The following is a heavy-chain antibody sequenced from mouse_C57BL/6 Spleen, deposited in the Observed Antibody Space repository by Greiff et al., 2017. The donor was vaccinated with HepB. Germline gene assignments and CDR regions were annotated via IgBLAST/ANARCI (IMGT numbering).Heavy chain of an antibody. CDR3: AREETTTVVAHWYFDV. D-gene: IGHD1-1*01. J-gene: IGHJ1*03. CDR2: IYPGDGDT. V-gene: IGHV1-82*01. CDR1: GYAFSSSW. Sequence: VQLQQSGPELVKPGASVKISCKASGYAFSSSWMNWVKQRPGKGLEWIGRIYPGDGDTNYNGKFKGKATLTADKSSSTAYMQLSSLTSEDSAVYFCAREETTTVVAHWYFDVWGTGTTVTVSS.